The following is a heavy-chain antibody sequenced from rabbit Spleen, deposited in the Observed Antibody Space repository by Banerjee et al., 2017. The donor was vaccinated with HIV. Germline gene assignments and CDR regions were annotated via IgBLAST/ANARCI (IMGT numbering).Heavy chain of an antibody. Sequence: QSLEESGGGLVQPEGSLTLTCTASGVSFTFSSYMCWVRQAPGKGLEWIGYIVPIFGVTYYANWVNGRFTISSHNAQNTLFLQLNSLTVADTATYFCVRNSGWGVSYFTLWGPGTLVTVS. V-gene: IGHV1S40*01. CDR1: GVSFTFSSY. CDR3: VRNSGWGVSYFTL. D-gene: IGHD4-1*01. CDR2: IVPIFGVT. J-gene: IGHJ4*01.